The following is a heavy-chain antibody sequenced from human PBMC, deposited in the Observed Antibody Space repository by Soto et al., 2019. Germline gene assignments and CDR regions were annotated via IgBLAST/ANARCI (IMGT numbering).Heavy chain of an antibody. V-gene: IGHV4-39*01. CDR3: ARVHSSGWDLDS. J-gene: IGHJ4*02. CDR1: GGSISSSTYY. Sequence: QLQLQESGPGLVKPSETLSLTCTVSGGSISSSTYYWGWIRQPPGKGLEWIGSIYYSGSTYYNPSLKSRVTISVDTSKNPFSLKLSSVTAADTAVYYCARVHSSGWDLDSWGQGTLVTVSS. D-gene: IGHD6-19*01. CDR2: IYYSGST.